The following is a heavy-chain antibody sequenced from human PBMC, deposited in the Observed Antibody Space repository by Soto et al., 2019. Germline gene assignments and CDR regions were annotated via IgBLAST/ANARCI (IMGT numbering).Heavy chain of an antibody. CDR3: ARVGDSAMAPNFDY. V-gene: IGHV3-48*02. Sequence: EVQLVESGGGLVQPGGSLRLSCAASGFTFDSYSMNWVRQAPGKGLEWVSYIDSSSSNKHYADSVKGRFTISRDNAKKAPDLQMTSLRDEDTAVYYCARVGDSAMAPNFDYWGQGTLVTVSS. CDR2: IDSSSSNK. J-gene: IGHJ4*02. CDR1: GFTFDSYS. D-gene: IGHD3-3*01.